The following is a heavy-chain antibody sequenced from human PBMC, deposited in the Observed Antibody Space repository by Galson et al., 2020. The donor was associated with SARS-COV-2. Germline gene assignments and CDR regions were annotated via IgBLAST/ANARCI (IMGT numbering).Heavy chain of an antibody. Sequence: GESLKISCTASGFTFGDYAMSWFRQAPGKGLEWVGFIRSKAYGGTTEYAASVKGRFTISRDDSKSIAYLQMNSLKTEDTAVYYCTREPEYSSSWPYFDYWGQGTLVTVSS. V-gene: IGHV3-49*03. J-gene: IGHJ4*02. CDR2: IRSKAYGGTT. D-gene: IGHD6-13*01. CDR1: GFTFGDYA. CDR3: TREPEYSSSWPYFDY.